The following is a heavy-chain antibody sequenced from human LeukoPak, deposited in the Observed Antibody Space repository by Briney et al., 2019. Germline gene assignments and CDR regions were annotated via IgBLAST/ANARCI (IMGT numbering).Heavy chain of an antibody. V-gene: IGHV3-23*01. D-gene: IGHD1-26*01. CDR1: GFTFSSYA. CDR3: AKANTWELQLD. Sequence: GGSLRLSCAASGFTFSSYAMSWVRQAPEEGLEWVSAISGSGGSTYYADSVKGRFTISRDNSKNTLYLQMNSLRAEDTAVYYCAKANTWELQLDWGQGTLVTVSS. CDR2: ISGSGGST. J-gene: IGHJ4*02.